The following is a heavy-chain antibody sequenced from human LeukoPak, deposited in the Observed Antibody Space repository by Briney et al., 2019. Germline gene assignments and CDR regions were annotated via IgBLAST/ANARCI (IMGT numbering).Heavy chain of an antibody. J-gene: IGHJ4*02. D-gene: IGHD5-12*01. Sequence: PSETLSLTCTVSGGSTSSYYWSWIRQPPGKGLEWIGYIYYSGSTNYNPSLKSRVTISVDTSKNQFSLKLSSVTAADTAVYYCARGVATIPFYYFDYWGQGTLVTVSS. CDR2: IYYSGST. V-gene: IGHV4-59*01. CDR1: GGSTSSYY. CDR3: ARGVATIPFYYFDY.